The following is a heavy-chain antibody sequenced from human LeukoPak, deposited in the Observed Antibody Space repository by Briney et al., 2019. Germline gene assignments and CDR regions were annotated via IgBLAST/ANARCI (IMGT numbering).Heavy chain of an antibody. CDR3: ARVSQGGSGSYWAPFDY. CDR2: ISYDGSNK. D-gene: IGHD3-10*01. CDR1: GFTFSSYA. Sequence: GSLRLSCAASGFTFSSYAMHWVRQAPGKGLEWVAVISYDGSNKYYADSVKGRFTISRDNSKNTLYLQMNSLRAEDTAVYYCARVSQGGSGSYWAPFDYWGQGTLVTVSS. J-gene: IGHJ4*02. V-gene: IGHV3-30*04.